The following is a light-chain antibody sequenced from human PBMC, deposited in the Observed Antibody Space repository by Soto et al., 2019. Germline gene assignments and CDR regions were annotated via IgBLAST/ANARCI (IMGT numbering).Light chain of an antibody. V-gene: IGKV3-15*01. CDR3: QQYNKWPLFT. Sequence: EIVMTQSPATLSVSPGERATLSCRASQSVSSNLAWYQQRRGQAPRLLIYGASTRATGIPARFSGSGSGTEFTLIISSLQSEDFAVYYCQQYNKWPLFTFGPGTRVDMK. J-gene: IGKJ3*01. CDR2: GAS. CDR1: QSVSSN.